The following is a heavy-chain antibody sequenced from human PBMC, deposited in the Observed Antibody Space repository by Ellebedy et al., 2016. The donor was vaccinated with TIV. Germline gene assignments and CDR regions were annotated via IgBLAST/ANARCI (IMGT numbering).Heavy chain of an antibody. Sequence: ASVKVSXXASGYSFTGYYIHWVRQAPGQRLEWMGWINPNSGGTNYAQKFQGRVTMTSDTSISTAYMELSSLRSEDTAVYYCARGRVRGVPDFDYWGQGTLVTVSS. CDR1: GYSFTGYY. D-gene: IGHD3-10*01. J-gene: IGHJ4*02. CDR3: ARGRVRGVPDFDY. V-gene: IGHV1-2*02. CDR2: INPNSGGT.